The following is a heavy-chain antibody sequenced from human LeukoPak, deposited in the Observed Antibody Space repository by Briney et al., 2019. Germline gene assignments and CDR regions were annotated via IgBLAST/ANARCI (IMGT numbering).Heavy chain of an antibody. Sequence: GGSLRLSCAASGFTFSNAWMSWVRQAPGKGLEWVSTISGSGGRTYYADSVKGRFTISRDNSKNTLYLQMNSLSAEDTAFYYCAKEELRRITMWGYMDVWGKGTTVTISS. CDR1: GFTFSNAW. V-gene: IGHV3-23*01. D-gene: IGHD3-10*02. J-gene: IGHJ6*03. CDR2: ISGSGGRT. CDR3: AKEELRRITMWGYMDV.